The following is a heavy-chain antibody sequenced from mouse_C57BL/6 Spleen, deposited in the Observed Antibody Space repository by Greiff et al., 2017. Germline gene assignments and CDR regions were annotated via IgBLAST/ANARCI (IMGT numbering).Heavy chain of an antibody. Sequence: VQLQQPGTELVKPGASVKLSCKASGYTFTSYWMHWVKQRPGQGLEWIGNINPSNGGTNYNEKFKSKATLTVDKSSSTAYMQLSSLTSEDSAVYYCARKRFITTVVAPYYDYWGQGTTLAVSS. CDR2: INPSNGGT. J-gene: IGHJ2*01. CDR1: GYTFTSYW. CDR3: ARKRFITTVVAPYYDY. D-gene: IGHD1-1*01. V-gene: IGHV1-53*01.